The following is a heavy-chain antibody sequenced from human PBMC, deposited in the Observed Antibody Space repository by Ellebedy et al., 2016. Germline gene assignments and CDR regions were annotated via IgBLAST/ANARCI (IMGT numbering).Heavy chain of an antibody. CDR1: GFTFSSYG. J-gene: IGHJ4*02. CDR3: ATNQGPDGTSDY. CDR2: ISYDGSNK. Sequence: GGSLRLSCAASGFTFSSYGMHWVRQAPGKGLEWVAVISYDGSNKYYADSVKGRFTISRDNSKNTLYLQMNSLRAEDTAVYYCATNQGPDGTSDYWGQGTLVTVSS. D-gene: IGHD1-14*01. V-gene: IGHV3-30*03.